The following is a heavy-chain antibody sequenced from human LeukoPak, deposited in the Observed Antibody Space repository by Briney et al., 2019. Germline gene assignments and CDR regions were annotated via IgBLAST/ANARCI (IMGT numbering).Heavy chain of an antibody. CDR2: ISYDGSNK. J-gene: IGHJ3*02. Sequence: GGSLRLSCAASGFTLSSYAMSWVRQAPGKGLEWVAVISYDGSNKYYADSVKGRFTISRDNSKNTLYLQMNSLRAEDTAVYYCARDRSAGTAMVSDAFDIWGQGTMVTVSS. CDR3: ARDRSAGTAMVSDAFDI. V-gene: IGHV3-30*04. D-gene: IGHD5-18*01. CDR1: GFTLSSYA.